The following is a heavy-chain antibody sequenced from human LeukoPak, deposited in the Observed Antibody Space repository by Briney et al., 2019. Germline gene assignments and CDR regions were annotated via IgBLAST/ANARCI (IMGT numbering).Heavy chain of an antibody. CDR3: ATWDGGSTSSNWFDP. V-gene: IGHV1-24*01. CDR2: FDPEDGET. D-gene: IGHD2-2*01. CDR1: GYTLTELS. J-gene: IGHJ5*02. Sequence: ASVKVSCKVSGYTLTELSMHWVRRAPGKGLEWMGGFDPEDGETIYAQKFQGRVTMTEDTSTDTAYMELSSLRSEDTAVYYCATWDGGSTSSNWFDPWGQGTLVTVSS.